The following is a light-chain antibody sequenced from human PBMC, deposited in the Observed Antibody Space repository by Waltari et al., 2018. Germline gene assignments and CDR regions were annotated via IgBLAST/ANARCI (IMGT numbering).Light chain of an antibody. V-gene: IGLV1-40*01. J-gene: IGLJ3*02. CDR2: GNT. CDR3: QSFDNYVSGGTV. Sequence: QSVLTQPPSVSGAPGQRVTISCTGSSSNIGAGPDVHWSQRLPGPAPKLLIYGNTNRPSGVPDRFSGSKSGTSASLAITGLQAEDEADYFCQSFDNYVSGGTVFGGGTKLAVL. CDR1: SSNIGAGPD.